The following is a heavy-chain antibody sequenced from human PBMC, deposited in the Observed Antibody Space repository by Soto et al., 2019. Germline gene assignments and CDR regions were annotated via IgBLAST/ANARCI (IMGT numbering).Heavy chain of an antibody. J-gene: IGHJ6*02. Sequence: GGSLRLSCAASGFTFSNAWMSWVRQAPGKGLEWVGRIKSKTDGGTTDYAAPVKGRFTISRDDSKNTLYLQMNSLKTEDTAAYYCTTDRHDFWSGSPNYYYYSMDVWGQGTTVTVSS. CDR1: GFTFSNAW. D-gene: IGHD3-3*01. CDR3: TTDRHDFWSGSPNYYYYSMDV. V-gene: IGHV3-15*01. CDR2: IKSKTDGGTT.